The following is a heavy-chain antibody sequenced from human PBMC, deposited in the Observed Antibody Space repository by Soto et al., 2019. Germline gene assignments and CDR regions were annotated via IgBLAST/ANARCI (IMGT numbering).Heavy chain of an antibody. CDR1: GFTVSSNY. CDR2: IFSGGTT. V-gene: IGHV3-53*02. Sequence: EVQLVETGGGLIQPGGSLRLSCAASGFTVSSNYMSWVRQAPGRGLEWVSTIFSGGTTHYADSVKGRFTISRDSSKNTLYLQMNSLIAEDTAIYYCARVTVPHSYPYYDCWGQGTLVTVSS. CDR3: ARVTVPHSYPYYDC. D-gene: IGHD2-2*01. J-gene: IGHJ4*02.